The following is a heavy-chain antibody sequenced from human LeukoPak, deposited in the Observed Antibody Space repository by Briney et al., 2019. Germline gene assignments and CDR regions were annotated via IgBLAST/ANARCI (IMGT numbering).Heavy chain of an antibody. D-gene: IGHD2-15*01. J-gene: IGHJ4*02. CDR2: ISGSGGST. CDR1: GFTLSSYW. Sequence: GGSLRLSCAASGFTLSSYWMSWVRQAPGKGLEWVSAISGSGGSTYYADSVRGRFTISRDNSKNTLYLQMNSLRAEDTAVYYCARASGKGLDYWGQGTLVTVSS. V-gene: IGHV3-23*01. CDR3: ARASGKGLDY.